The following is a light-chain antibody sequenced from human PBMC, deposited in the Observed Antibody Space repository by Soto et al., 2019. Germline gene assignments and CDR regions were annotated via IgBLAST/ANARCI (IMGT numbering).Light chain of an antibody. V-gene: IGKV3-15*01. Sequence: EIVMTQSPATLSVFPGERATLSCRASQSVSSNLAWYQQKPGQAPRLLIYGVSTRATGIPARFSGNGSGTEFTLTISSLQSEDFAVYYCQHYNNRPLTFGGGTKVDIK. CDR2: GVS. J-gene: IGKJ4*01. CDR3: QHYNNRPLT. CDR1: QSVSSN.